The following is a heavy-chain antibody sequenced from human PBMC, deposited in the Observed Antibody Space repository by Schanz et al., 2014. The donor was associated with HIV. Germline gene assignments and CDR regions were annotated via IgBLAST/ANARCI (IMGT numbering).Heavy chain of an antibody. V-gene: IGHV1-24*01. CDR1: GYTLTELS. CDR2: FDPEDGEI. J-gene: IGHJ4*02. D-gene: IGHD3-10*01. CDR3: ASSRLLWFGELFDN. Sequence: QVQLVQSGAEVKKPGASVKVSCKVSGYTLTELSMNWVRQAPGKGLEWMGGFDPEDGEIIYAQKFQGRVTMTEDTSTDTVYMELSSLRSEDTAVYFCASSRLLWFGELFDNWGQGTLVTVSS.